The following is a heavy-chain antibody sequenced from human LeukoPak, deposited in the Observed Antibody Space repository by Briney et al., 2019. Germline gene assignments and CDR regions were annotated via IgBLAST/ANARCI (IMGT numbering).Heavy chain of an antibody. V-gene: IGHV4-59*12. D-gene: IGHD3-22*01. Sequence: SETLSLTCTVSGGSISSYYWSWIRQPPGKGLEWIGYIYYSGSTNYNPSLKSRVTISVDTSKNQFSLKLSSVTAADTAVYYCARGMYYYDSSGYYKYYFDYWGQGTLVTVSS. CDR3: ARGMYYYDSSGYYKYYFDY. CDR2: IYYSGST. J-gene: IGHJ4*02. CDR1: GGSISSYY.